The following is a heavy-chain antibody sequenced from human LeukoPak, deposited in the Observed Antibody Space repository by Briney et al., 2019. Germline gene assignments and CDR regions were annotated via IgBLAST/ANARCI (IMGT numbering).Heavy chain of an antibody. V-gene: IGHV3-21*01. CDR3: ARDLGVYSSSFPFDY. D-gene: IGHD6-6*01. J-gene: IGHJ4*02. CDR2: ISSSSSYI. Sequence: PGGSLRLSCAASGFTFSSYSMIWVRQAPGKGLEWVSSISSSSSYIYYADSVKGRFTSSRDNAKNSLYLQMNSLRAEDTAVYYCARDLGVYSSSFPFDYWGQGTLVTVSS. CDR1: GFTFSSYS.